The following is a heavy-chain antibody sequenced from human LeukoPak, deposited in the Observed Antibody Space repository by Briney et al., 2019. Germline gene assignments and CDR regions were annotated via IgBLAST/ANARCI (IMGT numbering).Heavy chain of an antibody. V-gene: IGHV3-74*01. J-gene: IGHJ4*02. D-gene: IGHD4-17*01. Sequence: GGSLRLSCAASGFNFNSYWMHWVRQAPGKGLVWVSRIDIDGSSTIYADSVKGRFTISRDNAKNSLYLQMNSLRAEDTALYYCAKAEAPPYGDYIDYWGQGTLVTVSS. CDR3: AKAEAPPYGDYIDY. CDR2: IDIDGSST. CDR1: GFNFNSYW.